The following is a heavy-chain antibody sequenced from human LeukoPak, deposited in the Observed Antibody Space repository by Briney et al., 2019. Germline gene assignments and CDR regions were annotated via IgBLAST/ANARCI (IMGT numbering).Heavy chain of an antibody. V-gene: IGHV4-31*03. CDR3: ARVREATIAPFFDY. D-gene: IGHD6-13*01. Sequence: SETLSLTCTVSGDSISSGDYYWTWIRQHPGKGLEWIGCIYYSGSTYPNLSLKSRVIISADTSKNHFSLKLSSVTAADTAVYYCARVREATIAPFFDYWGQGILVTVSS. J-gene: IGHJ4*02. CDR2: IYYSGST. CDR1: GDSISSGDYY.